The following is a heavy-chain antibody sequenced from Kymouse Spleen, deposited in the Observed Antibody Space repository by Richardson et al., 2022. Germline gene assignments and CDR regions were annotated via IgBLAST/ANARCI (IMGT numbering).Heavy chain of an antibody. CDR1: GFTFSGSA. V-gene: IGHV3-73*02. J-gene: IGHJ4*02. Sequence: EVQLVESGGGLVQPGGSLKLSCAASGFTFSGSAMHWVRQASGKGLEWVGRIRSKANSYATAYAASVKGRFTISRDDSKNTAYLQMNSLKTEDTAVYYCTRPWGSGNFDYWGQGTLVTVSS. CDR2: IRSKANSYAT. D-gene: IGHD7-27*02. CDR3: TRPWGSGNFDY.